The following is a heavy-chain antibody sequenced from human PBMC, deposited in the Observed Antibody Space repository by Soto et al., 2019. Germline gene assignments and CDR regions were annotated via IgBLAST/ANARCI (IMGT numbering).Heavy chain of an antibody. V-gene: IGHV4-30-4*01. D-gene: IGHD3-9*01. CDR3: AREYYDILTGPTGLDY. CDR2: IYYSGST. Sequence: PSETLSLTCTVSGGSISSGDYYWSWIRQPPGKGLEWIGYIYYSGSTYYNPSLKSRVTISVDTSKNQFSLKLSSVTAADTAVYYCAREYYDILTGPTGLDYWGQGTLVTSPQ. CDR1: GGSISSGDYY. J-gene: IGHJ4*02.